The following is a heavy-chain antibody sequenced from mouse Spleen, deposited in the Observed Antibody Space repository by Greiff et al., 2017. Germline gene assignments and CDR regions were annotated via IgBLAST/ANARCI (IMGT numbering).Heavy chain of an antibody. J-gene: IGHJ1*01. CDR1: GFTFSDYG. D-gene: IGHD1-1*01. CDR3: ARPDYYGSSYVHWYFDV. Sequence: EVKLVESGGGLVKPGGSLKLSCAASGFTFSDYGMHWVRQAPEKGLEWVAYISSGSSTIYYADTVKGRFTISRDNANNTLFLQMTSLRSEDTAMYYCARPDYYGSSYVHWYFDVWGAGTTVTVSS. V-gene: IGHV5-17*01. CDR2: ISSGSSTI.